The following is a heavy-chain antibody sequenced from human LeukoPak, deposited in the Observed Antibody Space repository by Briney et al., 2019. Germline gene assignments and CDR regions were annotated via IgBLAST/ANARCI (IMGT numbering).Heavy chain of an antibody. Sequence: VASVKVSCKASGYTFTGYYMHWVRQATGQGLEWMGWMNPNSGNTGYAQKFQGRVTMTRNTSISTAYMELSSLRSEDTAVYYCARVPRGYSYGYRFDYWGQGTLVTVSS. CDR2: MNPNSGNT. CDR1: GYTFTGYY. CDR3: ARVPRGYSYGYRFDY. D-gene: IGHD5-18*01. J-gene: IGHJ4*02. V-gene: IGHV1-8*02.